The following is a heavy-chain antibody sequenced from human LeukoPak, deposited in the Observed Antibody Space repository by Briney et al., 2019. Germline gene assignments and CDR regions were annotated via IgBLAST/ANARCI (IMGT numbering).Heavy chain of an antibody. CDR2: ITESGDGT. V-gene: IGHV3-23*01. CDR1: GFTFNSLA. D-gene: IGHD1-26*01. J-gene: IGHJ4*02. CDR3: AKDLYSGSYYPIDY. Sequence: PGGSLRLSCAASGFTFNSLAMNWVRQAPGKGLECVSAITESGDGTYYADSVKGRFIISRDNSKNTLYLQMNSLRAEDTAVYYCAKDLYSGSYYPIDYWGQGTLVTVSS.